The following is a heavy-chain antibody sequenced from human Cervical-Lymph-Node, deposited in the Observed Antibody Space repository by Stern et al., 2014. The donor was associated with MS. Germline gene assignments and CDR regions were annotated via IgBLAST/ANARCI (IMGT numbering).Heavy chain of an antibody. CDR1: GFTFKTYG. CDR3: AKDPWEGVASWGYFDN. V-gene: IGHV3-30*18. CDR2: ISSDGIDI. D-gene: IGHD3-16*01. Sequence: QVQLVESGGGVVQPGGSLRLSCPASGFTFKTYGMHWVRPAPGTGLDWEALISSDGIDIYYGDSVRGRFTISRDNSKNTLYLQMSSLRPEDTAVYYCAKDPWEGVASWGYFDNWGQGTLVTVSS. J-gene: IGHJ4*02.